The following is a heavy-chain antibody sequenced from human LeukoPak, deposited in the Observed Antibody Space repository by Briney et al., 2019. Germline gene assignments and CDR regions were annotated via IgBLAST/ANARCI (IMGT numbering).Heavy chain of an antibody. CDR3: ARDANGYTWTGAFDI. D-gene: IGHD5-24*01. CDR1: GYTLTGYY. CDR2: IISILGMV. V-gene: IGHV1-69*10. J-gene: IGHJ3*02. Sequence: SVKVSCKASGYTLTGYYMHWVRQAPGQGLEWMGGIISILGMVNYAQRFQGRVTITADKSTSTTYLELSSLRSEDTAMFYCARDANGYTWTGAFDIWGQGTMVIVSS.